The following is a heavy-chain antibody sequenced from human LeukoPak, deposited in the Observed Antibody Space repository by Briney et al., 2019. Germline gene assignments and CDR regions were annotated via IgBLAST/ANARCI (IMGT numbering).Heavy chain of an antibody. CDR3: ASPIN. J-gene: IGHJ4*02. Sequence: GGSLRLSCAVSGLRFRSYTMNWVRQVPGKGLEWISSISTGSSNIYYADSVKGRFTISRDNSKNTLYLQMNSLRAEDTAVYYCASPINWGQGTLVTVSS. V-gene: IGHV3-21*01. CDR2: ISTGSSNI. CDR1: GLRFRSYT. D-gene: IGHD1-14*01.